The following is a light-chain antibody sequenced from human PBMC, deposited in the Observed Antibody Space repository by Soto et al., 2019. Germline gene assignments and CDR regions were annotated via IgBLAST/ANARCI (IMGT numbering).Light chain of an antibody. CDR2: EVS. V-gene: IGLV2-14*01. J-gene: IGLJ1*01. CDR1: SSDVGGYNF. CDR3: SSYTITTALV. Sequence: PASVSGSPGQSITISCTGTSSDVGGYNFVSWYQQHPGKAPKLIISEVSNRPSGVSNRFSGSKSGNTASLTISGLQTEDEGEYYCSSYTITTALVFGSGTKVTVL.